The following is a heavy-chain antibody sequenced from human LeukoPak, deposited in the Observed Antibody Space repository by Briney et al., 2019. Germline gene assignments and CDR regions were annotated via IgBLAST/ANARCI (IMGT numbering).Heavy chain of an antibody. CDR2: IYSGGKT. D-gene: IGHD6-25*01. Sequence: GGSLRLSCAASGFTVSRSYMSWVRQAPGKGLEWVSIIYSGGKTNYADSVKGRFSISRDNSKNTLYLQMNSLRAEDTAVYYCAREIETDYSSGWYMDVWGTGNTVTVSS. V-gene: IGHV3-53*01. CDR3: AREIETDYSSGWYMDV. J-gene: IGHJ6*03. CDR1: GFTVSRSY.